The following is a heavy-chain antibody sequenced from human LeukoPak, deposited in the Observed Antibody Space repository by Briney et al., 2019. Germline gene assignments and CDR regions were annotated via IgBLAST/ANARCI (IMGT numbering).Heavy chain of an antibody. Sequence: GGSLRLSCAASGFTFSSYGMHWVRQAPGKGLEWVAFIRYDESNKYYADSVKGRFTISRDNSKNTLYLQMNSLRAEDTAVYYCARDIVVVVAATPYNWFDPWGQGTLVTVSS. CDR1: GFTFSSYG. CDR3: ARDIVVVVAATPYNWFDP. V-gene: IGHV3-30*02. D-gene: IGHD2-15*01. J-gene: IGHJ5*02. CDR2: IRYDESNK.